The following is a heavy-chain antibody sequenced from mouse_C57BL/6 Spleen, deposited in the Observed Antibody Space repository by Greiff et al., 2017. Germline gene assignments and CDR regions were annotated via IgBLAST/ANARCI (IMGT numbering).Heavy chain of an antibody. CDR2: IYPGDGDT. V-gene: IGHV1-82*01. D-gene: IGHD1-1*01. CDR1: GYAFSSSW. Sequence: VQVVESGPELVKPGASVKISCKASGYAFSSSWMNWVKQRPGKGLEWIGRIYPGDGDTNYNGKFKGKATLTADKSSSTAYMQLSSLTSEDSAVYFCARTLLYYGSSSYAMDYWGQGTSVTVSS. J-gene: IGHJ4*01. CDR3: ARTLLYYGSSSYAMDY.